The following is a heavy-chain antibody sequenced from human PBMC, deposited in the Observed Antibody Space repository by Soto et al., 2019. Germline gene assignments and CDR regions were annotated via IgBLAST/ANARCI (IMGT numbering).Heavy chain of an antibody. CDR1: GFTVSDNY. Sequence: EVQLVESGGGLVQPGGSLRLSCAASGFTVSDNYMSWVRQVPGKGLQWVSLIYGGATTHYADSVRGRFTISGDNSKNTLSLQMNSLIAEDTAVYYCARSPGFAYWYFDLWGRCTLVTVSS. D-gene: IGHD3-16*01. J-gene: IGHJ2*01. CDR2: IYGGATT. V-gene: IGHV3-66*01. CDR3: ARSPGFAYWYFDL.